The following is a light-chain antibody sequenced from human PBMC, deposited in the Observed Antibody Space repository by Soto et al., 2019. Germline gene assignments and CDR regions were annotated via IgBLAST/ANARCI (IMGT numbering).Light chain of an antibody. CDR2: DVS. V-gene: IGLV2-8*01. CDR1: PSDVGGYNS. J-gene: IGLJ2*01. CDR3: SSYAGSNVL. Sequence: QSALTQPPSASGSPGQSVTISCTGTPSDVGGYNSVSWYQQYPGKAPKLMIYDVSKRPSGVPDRFSGSKSGNTASLTVSGLQADDEANYYCSSYAGSNVLFGGGTKLTVL.